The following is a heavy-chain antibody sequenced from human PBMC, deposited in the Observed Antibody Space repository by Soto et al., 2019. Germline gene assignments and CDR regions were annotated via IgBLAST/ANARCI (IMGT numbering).Heavy chain of an antibody. D-gene: IGHD3-22*01. Sequence: QVQLVESGGGVVQPGRSLRLSCAASGFTFSSYGMHWVRQAPGKGLEWVAVIWYDGSNKYYADSVKGRFTISRDNSKNTLYLQMNSLRAEDTAVYYCARADYDSSGPSDYWSQGTLVTVSS. V-gene: IGHV3-33*01. CDR2: IWYDGSNK. CDR3: ARADYDSSGPSDY. J-gene: IGHJ4*02. CDR1: GFTFSSYG.